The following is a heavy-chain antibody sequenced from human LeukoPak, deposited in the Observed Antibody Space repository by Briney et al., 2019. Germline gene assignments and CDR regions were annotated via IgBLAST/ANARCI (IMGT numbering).Heavy chain of an antibody. CDR3: ARDTSGSYFWDTDAFDI. D-gene: IGHD1-26*01. CDR2: IYTSGST. Sequence: PSETLSLTCTVSGGSISSYYCSWIRQPAGKGLEWIGRIYTSGSTNYNPSLKSRVTMSVDTSKNQFSLKLSSVTAADTAVYYCARDTSGSYFWDTDAFDIWGQGTMVTVSS. V-gene: IGHV4-4*07. J-gene: IGHJ3*02. CDR1: GGSISSYY.